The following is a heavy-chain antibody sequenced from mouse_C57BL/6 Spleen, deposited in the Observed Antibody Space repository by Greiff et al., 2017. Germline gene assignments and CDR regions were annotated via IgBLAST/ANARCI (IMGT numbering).Heavy chain of an antibody. V-gene: IGHV1-42*01. CDR1: GYSFTGYY. J-gene: IGHJ4*01. Sequence: VQLKQSGPELVKPGASVKISCKASGYSFTGYYMNWVKQSPEKSLEWIGEINPSTGGTTYNQKFKAKATLTVDKSSSTAYMQLKSLTSEDSAVYYCARSTTVVGAMDYWGQGTSVTVSS. D-gene: IGHD1-1*01. CDR3: ARSTTVVGAMDY. CDR2: INPSTGGT.